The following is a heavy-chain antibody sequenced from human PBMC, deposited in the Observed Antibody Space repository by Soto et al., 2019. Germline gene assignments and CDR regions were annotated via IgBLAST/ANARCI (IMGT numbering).Heavy chain of an antibody. CDR3: AGSGLGSEDYYYYGMDV. CDR2: IIPIFGTA. CDR1: GGTFSSYA. V-gene: IGHV1-69*12. D-gene: IGHD3-10*01. Sequence: QVQLVQSGAEVKKPGSSVKVSCKASGGTFSSYAISWVRQAPGQGLEWMGGIIPIFGTANYAQKFQGRVRITADESTSRGYMERGSGRSEDTAVYYCAGSGLGSEDYYYYGMDVWGQGTTVTVSS. J-gene: IGHJ6*02.